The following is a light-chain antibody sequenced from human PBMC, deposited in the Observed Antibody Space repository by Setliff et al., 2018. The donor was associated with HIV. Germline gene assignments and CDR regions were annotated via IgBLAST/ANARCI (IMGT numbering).Light chain of an antibody. J-gene: IGLJ1*01. CDR1: ISNIGSNT. Sequence: QSVLTQPPSASGTPGQRVTISCSGSISNIGSNTINWYQRLPGTAPKLLIYSNFQRPSGVPDRFSASKSGTSASLAISGLQSDDEADYYCAAWDDCLNGYVFGTGTKGTVL. V-gene: IGLV1-44*01. CDR3: AAWDDCLNGYV. CDR2: SNF.